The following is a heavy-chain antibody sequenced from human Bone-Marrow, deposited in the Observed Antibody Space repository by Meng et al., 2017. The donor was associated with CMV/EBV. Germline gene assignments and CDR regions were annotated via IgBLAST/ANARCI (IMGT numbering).Heavy chain of an antibody. CDR1: GGSISSSGHY. J-gene: IGHJ4*02. CDR3: ARTREYQLVYFDY. D-gene: IGHD2-2*01. CDR2: IYYSGST. V-gene: IGHV4-30-4*08. Sequence: VSGGSISSSGHYWTWLRQHPGKSLEWIGYIYYSGSTYYNPSLKSRVTISVDTSKNQFSLKLSSVTAADTAVYYCARTREYQLVYFDYWGQGTLVTVSS.